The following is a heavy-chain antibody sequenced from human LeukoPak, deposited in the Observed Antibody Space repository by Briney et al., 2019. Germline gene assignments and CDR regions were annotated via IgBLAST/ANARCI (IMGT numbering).Heavy chain of an antibody. D-gene: IGHD2-8*01. CDR2: IKEDSSDQ. CDR3: ARDVPNGFFDY. V-gene: IGHV3-7*01. CDR1: GFTFNTYW. Sequence: GGSLRLSCATYGFTFNTYWMTWVRQAPGKGLEWLINIKEDSSDQSSVDSVKGRFTISRDNANNLLYLQMNSLRPEDTGVYYCARDVPNGFFDYWGQGTLVTVSS. J-gene: IGHJ4*02.